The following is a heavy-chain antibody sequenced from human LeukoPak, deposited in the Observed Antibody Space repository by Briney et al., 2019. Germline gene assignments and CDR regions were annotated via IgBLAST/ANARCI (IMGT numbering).Heavy chain of an antibody. J-gene: IGHJ4*02. CDR3: ARGGWSSMAAPLDY. CDR2: IISTSSTI. CDR1: GFTFNSFS. Sequence: GGSLRLSCAASGFTFNSFSMSWVRQAPGKGLEWLSYIISTSSTIFYADSVKRRFTTSRDNAKNSLYLQMNSLRAEDTAVYYCARGGWSSMAAPLDYWGQGTLVTVSS. V-gene: IGHV3-48*04. D-gene: IGHD6-6*01.